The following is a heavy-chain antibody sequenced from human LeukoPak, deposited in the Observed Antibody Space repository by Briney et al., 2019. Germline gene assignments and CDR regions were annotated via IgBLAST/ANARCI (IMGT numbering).Heavy chain of an antibody. J-gene: IGHJ4*02. Sequence: SETLSLTCTVSGGSISSGSYYWGWIRQPPGKGLEWIGSIYYSGSTYYNPSLKSRVTISVDTSKNQFSLKLSSVTAADTAVYYCARLRPYSPFDYWGQGTLVTVSS. CDR2: IYYSGST. D-gene: IGHD1-26*01. V-gene: IGHV4-39*01. CDR1: GGSISSGSYY. CDR3: ARLRPYSPFDY.